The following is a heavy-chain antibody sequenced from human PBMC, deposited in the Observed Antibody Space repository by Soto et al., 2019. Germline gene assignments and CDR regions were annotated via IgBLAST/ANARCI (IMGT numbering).Heavy chain of an antibody. J-gene: IGHJ5*02. D-gene: IGHD6-13*01. V-gene: IGHV1-3*01. CDR1: GYTFTSYA. CDR2: INAGNGNT. CDR3: ASDSSSWYSTGWFDP. Sequence: QVQLVQSGAEVKKPGASVKVSCKASGYTFTSYAMHWVRQAPGQRLEWMGWINAGNGNTKYSQKFQGRVTITRDTSASTAYMELSSLRSEDTAVYYCASDSSSWYSTGWFDPWGQGTLDTVSS.